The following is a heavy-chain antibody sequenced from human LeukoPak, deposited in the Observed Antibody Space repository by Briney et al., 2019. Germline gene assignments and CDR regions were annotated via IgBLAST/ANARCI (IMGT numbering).Heavy chain of an antibody. D-gene: IGHD6-19*01. V-gene: IGHV4-59*01. CDR1: DGSISSYY. CDR3: ARRPGGWYYFDN. Sequence: PSETLSLTCTVSDGSISSYYWSWIRQPPGKGLEWIGYIYYSGSTNYNPSLKSRVTISVDTSKNQFSLKLSSVTAADTAVYYCARRPGGWYYFDNWGQGTLVTVSS. CDR2: IYYSGST. J-gene: IGHJ4*02.